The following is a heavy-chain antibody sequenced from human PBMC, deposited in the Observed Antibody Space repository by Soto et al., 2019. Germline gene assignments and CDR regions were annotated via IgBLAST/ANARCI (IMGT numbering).Heavy chain of an antibody. Sequence: QVQLVQSGAEVKKPGSSVKVSCKASGGTFSSYTISWVRQAPGQGLEWMGRIIPILGIANYAQKFQGRVTITADKSTSTGYMELSSLRSEDTAVYYCAPAGIAVAGSFDYWGQGTLVTVSS. CDR3: APAGIAVAGSFDY. CDR2: IIPILGIA. CDR1: GGTFSSYT. J-gene: IGHJ4*02. V-gene: IGHV1-69*02. D-gene: IGHD6-19*01.